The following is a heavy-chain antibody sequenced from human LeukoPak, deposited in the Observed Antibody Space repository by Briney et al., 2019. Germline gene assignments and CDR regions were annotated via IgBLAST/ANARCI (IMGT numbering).Heavy chain of an antibody. CDR1: GGSISSYY. Sequence: SETLSLTCTVSGGSISSYYWSWIRQPAGKGLEWIGRIYTSGSTNYNPSLKSRVTMSVDTSKNQISLKLSSVTAADTAVYYCAREIGDYYDSSGYRTYYFDYWGREPWSPSPQ. D-gene: IGHD3-22*01. CDR3: AREIGDYYDSSGYRTYYFDY. J-gene: IGHJ4*02. CDR2: IYTSGST. V-gene: IGHV4-4*07.